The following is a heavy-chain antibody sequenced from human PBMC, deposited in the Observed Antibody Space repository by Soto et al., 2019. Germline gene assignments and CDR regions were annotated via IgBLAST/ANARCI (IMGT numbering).Heavy chain of an antibody. D-gene: IGHD3-10*01. J-gene: IGHJ3*02. CDR2: INAGNGNT. CDR1: GYTFTSYA. CDR3: ARDLLYLIGDAFDI. Sequence: GASVKVSCKASGYTFTSYAMHWVLQAPGQRLEWMGWINAGNGNTKYSQKFQGRVTITRDTSASTAYMELSSLRSEDTAVYYCARDLLYLIGDAFDICGQGTMVTVSS. V-gene: IGHV1-3*01.